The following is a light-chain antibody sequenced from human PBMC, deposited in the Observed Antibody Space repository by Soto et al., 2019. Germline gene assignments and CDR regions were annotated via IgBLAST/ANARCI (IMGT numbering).Light chain of an antibody. CDR1: QSVSNY. CDR2: GAS. J-gene: IGKJ2*01. V-gene: IGKV3-11*01. Sequence: EIVLTQSPATLSLSPGERATLSCRASQSVSNYLAWYQQKPGQAPRLLIYGASNRATGIPARFTGSGSGTDFSLTISSLEPDDFAVYYCHHRGEWPRTFGQGTKVEIK. CDR3: HHRGEWPRT.